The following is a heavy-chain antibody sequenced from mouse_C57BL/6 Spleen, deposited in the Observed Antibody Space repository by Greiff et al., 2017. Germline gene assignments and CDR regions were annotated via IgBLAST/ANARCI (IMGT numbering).Heavy chain of an antibody. D-gene: IGHD2-1*01. CDR2: IDPSDSET. J-gene: IGHJ4*01. CDR1: GYTFTSYW. CDR3: ARADYGNYLNAMDY. V-gene: IGHV1-52*01. Sequence: QVQLQQPGAELVRPGSSVKLSCKASGYTFTSYWMHWVKQRPIQGLEWIGNIDPSDSETHYNQKFKDKATLTVDKSSSTAYMQLSSLTSEDSAVYYGARADYGNYLNAMDYWGQGTSVTVSS.